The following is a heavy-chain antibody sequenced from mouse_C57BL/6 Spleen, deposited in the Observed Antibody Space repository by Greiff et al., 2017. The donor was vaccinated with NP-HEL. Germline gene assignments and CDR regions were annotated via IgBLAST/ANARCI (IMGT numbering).Heavy chain of an antibody. D-gene: IGHD2-5*01. V-gene: IGHV1-52*01. J-gene: IGHJ2*01. CDR3: ARDSNYDFDY. CDR2: IDPSDSET. Sequence: QVQLQQPGAELVRPGSSVKLSCKASGYTFTSYWMHWVKQRPIQGLEWIGNIDPSDSETHYNQKFKDKATLTVDKSSSTAYMQPSSLTSEDSAVYYCARDSNYDFDYWGQGTTLTVSS. CDR1: GYTFTSYW.